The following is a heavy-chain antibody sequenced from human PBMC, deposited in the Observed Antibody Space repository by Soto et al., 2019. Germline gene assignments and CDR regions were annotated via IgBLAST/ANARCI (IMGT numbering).Heavy chain of an antibody. Sequence: GGSLRLSCAASGFTFSSYSMNWVRQAPGKGLEWVSYISSSSSTIYYADSVKGRFTISRDNAKNPLYLQMNSLRAEDTAVYYCARELRYFDWTFDYWAQGTLVPVSS. CDR2: ISSSSSTI. D-gene: IGHD3-9*01. V-gene: IGHV3-48*01. CDR1: GFTFSSYS. J-gene: IGHJ4*02. CDR3: ARELRYFDWTFDY.